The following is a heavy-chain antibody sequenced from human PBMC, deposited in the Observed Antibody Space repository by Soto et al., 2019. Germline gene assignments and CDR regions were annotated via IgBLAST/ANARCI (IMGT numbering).Heavy chain of an antibody. V-gene: IGHV3-30-3*01. CDR2: ISYDGTNK. CDR1: GFSFSTFA. D-gene: IGHD4-17*01. CDR3: ARDKDGGVADS. J-gene: IGHJ5*01. Sequence: QVQLVESGGGVVQPGRSLRLSCAASGFSFSTFAIHWVRQAPGKGLEWVAIISYDGTNKYYSDSVKGRFTISRDNSKNTLYLHMNSLRGDDTAVYYCARDKDGGVADSWGQGTLVTVSS.